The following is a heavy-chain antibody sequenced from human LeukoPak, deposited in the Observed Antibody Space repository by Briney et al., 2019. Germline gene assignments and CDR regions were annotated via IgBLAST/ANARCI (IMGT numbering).Heavy chain of an antibody. Sequence: ASVKVSCKASGYTFTSYDINWVRQATGQGLEWMGWMNPNSGNTGYAQKFQGRVTMTRNTSISTAYMELSSLRSEDTAVYYCVRGGPYCSGGSCYSDTFDYWGQGTLVTVSS. V-gene: IGHV1-8*01. CDR3: VRGGPYCSGGSCYSDTFDY. J-gene: IGHJ4*02. CDR1: GYTFTSYD. CDR2: MNPNSGNT. D-gene: IGHD2-15*01.